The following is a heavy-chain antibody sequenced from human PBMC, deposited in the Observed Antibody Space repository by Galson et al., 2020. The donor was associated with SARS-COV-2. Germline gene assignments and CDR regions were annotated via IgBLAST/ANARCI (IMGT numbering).Heavy chain of an antibody. V-gene: IGHV3-13*01. CDR2: IGAPGDT. Sequence: GGSLRLSCAASGFTFNTYAMHWVRQVPGKGLEWVSEIGAPGDTYYADSVKGRFTISRDNAKNSVYLRMSSLGAGDTATYYCARGAMTTVNHYYFNGFDVWGQGTTVTVSS. CDR1: GFTFNTYA. CDR3: ARGAMTTVNHYYFNGFDV. D-gene: IGHD4-17*01. J-gene: IGHJ6*02.